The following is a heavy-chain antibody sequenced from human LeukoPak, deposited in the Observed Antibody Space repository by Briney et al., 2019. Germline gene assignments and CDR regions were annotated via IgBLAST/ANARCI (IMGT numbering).Heavy chain of an antibody. Sequence: SETLSLTCTASGGSVSSDSYFWSWIRQPAGKGLEWIGRIYPRESPNCNPSLKSRVIMSVDKSKNQFSLKLRSVTAADTAVYYCAREWHHVFDYWGQGNLVTVSS. CDR1: GGSVSSDSYF. J-gene: IGHJ4*02. CDR3: AREWHHVFDY. D-gene: IGHD5-12*01. CDR2: IYPRESP. V-gene: IGHV4-61*02.